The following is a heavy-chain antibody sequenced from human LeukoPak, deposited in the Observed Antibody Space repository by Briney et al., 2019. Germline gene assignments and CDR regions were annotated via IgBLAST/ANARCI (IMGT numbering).Heavy chain of an antibody. CDR3: VRGQATAWGLDY. J-gene: IGHJ4*02. D-gene: IGHD6-13*01. CDR2: ISTDARTI. V-gene: IGHV3-74*01. CDR1: GFTFSSNW. Sequence: GGSLRLSCAASGFTFSSNWMHWVRQAPGKGLVWVSHISTDARTITYADFVKGRFTISRDNAKNTVYLQMNSLRAEDTALYYCVRGQATAWGLDYWGQGTLVTVSS.